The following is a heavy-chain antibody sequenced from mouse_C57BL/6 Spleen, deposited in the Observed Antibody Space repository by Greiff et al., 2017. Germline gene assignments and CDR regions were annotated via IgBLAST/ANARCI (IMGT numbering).Heavy chain of an antibody. D-gene: IGHD1-1*02. CDR3: APYGPFAY. V-gene: IGHV1-82*01. J-gene: IGHJ3*01. CDR1: GYAFSSSW. Sequence: VQLQQSGPELVKPGASVKISCKASGYAFSSSWMNWVKQRPGKGLEWIGRIYPGDGDTNYNGKFKGKATLTADKSSSTAYMQLSSLTSEDSAVXFCAPYGPFAYWGQGTLVTVSA. CDR2: IYPGDGDT.